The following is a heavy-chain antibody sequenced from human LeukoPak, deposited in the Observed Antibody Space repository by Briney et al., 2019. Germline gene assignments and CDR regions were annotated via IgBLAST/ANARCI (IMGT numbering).Heavy chain of an antibody. D-gene: IGHD6-13*01. Sequence: GRSLRLSCTASGFTFNVYGMHWVRQSPGKGLEWVSSISWNTYKIDYADSVKSRFTISRDNAKNSLYLQMNSLRTEDTALYYCARDMGPGGSSWYDYWGQGILVTVSS. J-gene: IGHJ4*02. CDR2: ISWNTYKI. V-gene: IGHV3-9*01. CDR1: GFTFNVYG. CDR3: ARDMGPGGSSWYDY.